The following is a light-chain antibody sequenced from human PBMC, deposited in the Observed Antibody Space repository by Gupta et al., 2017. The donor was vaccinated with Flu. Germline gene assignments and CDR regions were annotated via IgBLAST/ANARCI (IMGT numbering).Light chain of an antibody. CDR3: QVWDTTSDHVI. CDR2: DDT. V-gene: IGLV3-21*02. Sequence: SYELTQPPSVSAAPGQTARITCGGNNIRSYKVHWYQQKSGLAPVLVVYDDTDRPSGIPDRFSGSNSGDTATLTISRVEAGDEADYFCQVWDTTSDHVIFGGGTKLTVL. CDR1: NIRSYK. J-gene: IGLJ2*01.